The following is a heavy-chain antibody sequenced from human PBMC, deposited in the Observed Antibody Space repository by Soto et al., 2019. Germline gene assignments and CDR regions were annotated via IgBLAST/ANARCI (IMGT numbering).Heavy chain of an antibody. V-gene: IGHV1-3*01. D-gene: IGHD2-21*02. CDR1: GYTFTSYA. CDR2: INVGNGNT. Sequence: ASVKVSCKSSGYTFTSYAMHWVRQAPGQRLEWMGWINVGNGNTKYSQKFQGRVTITRDTSASTAYMELSSLRSEDTAVYYCARDSDIVVVTAIPRWPLAIWGQGTMVTVSS. CDR3: ARDSDIVVVTAIPRWPLAI. J-gene: IGHJ3*02.